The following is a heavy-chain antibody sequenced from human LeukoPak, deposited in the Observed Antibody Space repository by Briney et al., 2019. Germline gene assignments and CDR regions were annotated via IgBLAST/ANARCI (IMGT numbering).Heavy chain of an antibody. J-gene: IGHJ3*02. CDR2: INPNSGGT. D-gene: IGHD4-23*01. CDR3: ARRHVVPTGVHGGDI. Sequence: ASVTVSYTASGYTFTVYYIHWVRQAPGQGLEWMGWINPNSGGTNYAEKFQGRVTITRDTSISTAYMEVSRLRSDDTAVYYCARRHVVPTGVHGGDIWGQGTMVTVSS. CDR1: GYTFTVYY. V-gene: IGHV1-2*02.